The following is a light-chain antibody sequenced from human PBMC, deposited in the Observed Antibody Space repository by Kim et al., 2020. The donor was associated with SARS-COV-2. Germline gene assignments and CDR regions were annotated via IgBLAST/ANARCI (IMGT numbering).Light chain of an antibody. V-gene: IGKV3-20*01. CDR3: QQYDTTHS. CDR2: DAS. Sequence: EIVLTQSPGTLSLSPGERATLSCRASQTISSVYIAWFQQHPGQAPRLLIYDASTRATGIPDRFSGSGSGTDFTLTISRLEPEDFAMYYCQQYDTTHSFGQGTKLEIK. CDR1: QTISSVY. J-gene: IGKJ2*01.